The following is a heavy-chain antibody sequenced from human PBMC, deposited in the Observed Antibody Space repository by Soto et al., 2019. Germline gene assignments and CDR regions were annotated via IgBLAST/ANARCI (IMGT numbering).Heavy chain of an antibody. V-gene: IGHV4-59*01. D-gene: IGHD3-22*01. CDR1: DDSISNYY. Sequence: SSETLSLTCTVSDDSISNYYWSWIRQPPGKGLEWIGYVFYTGSTNYNPSLKSRLTMSLDTSTNEVSLSLTSVTAADAAVYFCARFSPPRKSYDSNPGWFDPWGQGIMVTVS. J-gene: IGHJ5*02. CDR3: ARFSPPRKSYDSNPGWFDP. CDR2: VFYTGST.